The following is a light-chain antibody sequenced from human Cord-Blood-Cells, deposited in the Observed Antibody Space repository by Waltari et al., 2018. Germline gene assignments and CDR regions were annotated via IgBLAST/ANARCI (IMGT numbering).Light chain of an antibody. CDR1: QSVSSSY. V-gene: IGKV3-20*01. Sequence: EKELTQSPGTLSLSPGERATLFCRASQSVSSSYLAWYQQKPGQAPRLLIYGASSRATGIPDRFSGSGSGTDFTLTISRLEPEDFAVYYCQQYGSSPLFTFGPGTKVDIK. CDR3: QQYGSSPLFT. CDR2: GAS. J-gene: IGKJ3*01.